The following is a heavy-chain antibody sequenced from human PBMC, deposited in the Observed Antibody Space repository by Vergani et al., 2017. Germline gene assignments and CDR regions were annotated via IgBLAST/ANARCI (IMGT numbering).Heavy chain of an antibody. V-gene: IGHV3-21*01. J-gene: IGHJ4*02. D-gene: IGHD6-13*01. Sequence: EVQLVESRGGLVKPGGSLRLSCAASGFTFSSYSMNWVRQAPGKGLEWVSSISSSSSYIYYADSVKGRFTISRDNAKNSLYLQMNSLRAEDTAVYYCARSDGAAAAYDYWGQGTLVTVSS. CDR1: GFTFSSYS. CDR2: ISSSSSYI. CDR3: ARSDGAAAAYDY.